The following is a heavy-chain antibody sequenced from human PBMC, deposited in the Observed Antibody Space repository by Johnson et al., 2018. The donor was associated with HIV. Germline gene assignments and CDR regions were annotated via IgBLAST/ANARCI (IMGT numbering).Heavy chain of an antibody. Sequence: MHWVRQAPGKGLEWVSGITWNSGSIGYADSVKGRFTISRDNAKNTLYLQMSSLRTEDTAVYYCARGDGVTSAFDIWGQGTMVTVSS. J-gene: IGHJ3*02. V-gene: IGHV3-9*01. CDR2: ITWNSGSI. CDR3: ARGDGVTSAFDI. D-gene: IGHD1-1*01.